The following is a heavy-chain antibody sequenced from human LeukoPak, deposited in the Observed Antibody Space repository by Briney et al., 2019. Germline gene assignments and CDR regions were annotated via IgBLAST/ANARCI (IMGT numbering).Heavy chain of an antibody. CDR2: IYYSGST. CDR3: ARDVMDSSSWCYFDY. CDR1: GGSISSGGYY. Sequence: SQTLSLTCTVSGGSISSGGYYWSWIRQHPGKGLEWIGYIYYSGSTYYNPSLKCRVTISVDTSKNQFSLKLSSVTAADTAVYYCARDVMDSSSWCYFDYWGQGTLVTVSS. J-gene: IGHJ4*02. D-gene: IGHD6-13*01. V-gene: IGHV4-31*03.